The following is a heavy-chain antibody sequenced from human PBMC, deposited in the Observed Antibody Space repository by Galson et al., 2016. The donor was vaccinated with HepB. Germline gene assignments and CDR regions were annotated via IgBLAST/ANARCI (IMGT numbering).Heavy chain of an antibody. V-gene: IGHV1-18*01. CDR1: GYPFTSYG. D-gene: IGHD3-22*01. CDR3: ARDTISMIVVVTYELFDI. CDR2: IGARNGNT. Sequence: SVKVSCKASGYPFTSYGISWVRQAPGQGLEWMGWIGARNGNTKYAQKLQGRVNMTTDTSTSTAYMELRSQSTGDTAVYYCARDTISMIVVVTYELFDIWGQWTLVSVSS. J-gene: IGHJ3*02.